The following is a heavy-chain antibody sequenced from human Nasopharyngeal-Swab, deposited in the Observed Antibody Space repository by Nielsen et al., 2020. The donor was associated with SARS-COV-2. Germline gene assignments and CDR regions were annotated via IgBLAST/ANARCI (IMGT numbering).Heavy chain of an antibody. V-gene: IGHV3-11*05. CDR2: ISGSGTYT. D-gene: IGHD2-2*01. J-gene: IGHJ4*02. Sequence: GESLKISCTASGFTFGDYYMNWIRQAPGKGLEWVSYISGSGTYTNYADSVRGRFTISRDNAKNSLFLQMDSLRADDTAVYYCARVGQCSSTSCYEFENWGQGALVTVPS. CDR3: ARVGQCSSTSCYEFEN. CDR1: GFTFGDYY.